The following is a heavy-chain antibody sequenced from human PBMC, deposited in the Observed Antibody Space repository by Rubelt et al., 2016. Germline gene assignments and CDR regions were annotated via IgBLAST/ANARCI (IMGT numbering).Heavy chain of an antibody. Sequence: QVQLVQSGAEVKKPGSSVKVSCKASGGTFSSSAISWVRQAPGRGLEWVGGIIPMFGSPSYAKKFQDRVTITADKVTTTVYMELRSLRSEDTAVYSCARAHYSSGWYLGLDVWGQGTTVTVSS. V-gene: IGHV1-69*06. D-gene: IGHD6-19*01. CDR1: GGTFSSSA. CDR2: IIPMFGSP. J-gene: IGHJ6*02. CDR3: ARAHYSSGWYLGLDV.